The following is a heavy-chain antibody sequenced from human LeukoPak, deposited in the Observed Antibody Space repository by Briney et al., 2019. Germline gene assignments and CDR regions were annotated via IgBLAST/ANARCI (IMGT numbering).Heavy chain of an antibody. CDR1: GFTFSSYA. CDR2: IKQDGSEK. V-gene: IGHV3-7*01. J-gene: IGHJ4*02. Sequence: GGSLRLSCAASGFTFSSYAMSWVRQAPGKGLEWVANIKQDGSEKYYVDSVKGRFTISRDNAKNSLYLQMNSLRAEDTAVYYCARDLVATKYFDYWGQGTLVTVSS. CDR3: ARDLVATKYFDY. D-gene: IGHD5-12*01.